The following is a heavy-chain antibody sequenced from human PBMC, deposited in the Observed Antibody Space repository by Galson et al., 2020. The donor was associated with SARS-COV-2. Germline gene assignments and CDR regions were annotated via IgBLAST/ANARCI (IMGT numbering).Heavy chain of an antibody. J-gene: IGHJ6*02. V-gene: IGHV4-34*01. Sequence: SETLSLTCAVYAASFRGYYWTWIRQSPGKGPEWVGEINHSGSTNYNPSLKSRVTLSVDMSKNQFSLSLTSVTAADTGVYYCATSNSKTTNYGLDVWGQWTTVTVSS. CDR3: ATSNSKTTNYGLDV. CDR2: INHSGST. CDR1: AASFRGYY. D-gene: IGHD4-4*01.